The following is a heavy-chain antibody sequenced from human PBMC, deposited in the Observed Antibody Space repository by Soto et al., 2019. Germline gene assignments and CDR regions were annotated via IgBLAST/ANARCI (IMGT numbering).Heavy chain of an antibody. CDR2: ISYDGSNK. V-gene: IGHV3-30-3*01. D-gene: IGHD6-13*01. J-gene: IGHJ6*02. Sequence: GGSLRLSCAASGFTFSSYAMHWVRQAPGKGLEWVAVISYDGSNKYYANSVKGRFTISRDNSKNTLYLQMNSLRAEDTAVYYCARAHIHSSSWYGYYYYGMDVWGQGTTVTVSS. CDR3: ARAHIHSSSWYGYYYYGMDV. CDR1: GFTFSSYA.